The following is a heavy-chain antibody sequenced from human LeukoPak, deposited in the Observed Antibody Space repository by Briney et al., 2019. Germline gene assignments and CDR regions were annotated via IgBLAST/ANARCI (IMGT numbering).Heavy chain of an antibody. CDR2: ISSSSSYI. CDR1: GFTFSSYS. J-gene: IGHJ4*02. V-gene: IGHV3-21*03. D-gene: IGHD3-16*01. CDR3: ARLMRDRTIYDS. Sequence: GGSLRLSCAASGFTFSSYSMNWVRQAPGKGLEWVSSISSSSSYIYYADSVKGRFTISRDNAKNSLYLQMNSLRAEDTAVYYCARLMRDRTIYDSWGQGTLVTVSS.